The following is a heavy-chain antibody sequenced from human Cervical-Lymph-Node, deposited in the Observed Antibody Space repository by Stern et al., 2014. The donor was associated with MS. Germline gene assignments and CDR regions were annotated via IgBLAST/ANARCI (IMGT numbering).Heavy chain of an antibody. V-gene: IGHV1-69*01. Sequence: QVQLVQSGSEVKKPGSSVKVSCKASGGTFSTSDLNWVRQAPGEGLEWMGGIIPLIGTEKFAPKFQGRVTINADGSTSTVYMELSNLGSDDTAIYYCARDLTMGTSDWGQGTLVTVSS. CDR1: GGTFSTSD. CDR2: IIPLIGTE. D-gene: IGHD3-10*01. J-gene: IGHJ4*02. CDR3: ARDLTMGTSD.